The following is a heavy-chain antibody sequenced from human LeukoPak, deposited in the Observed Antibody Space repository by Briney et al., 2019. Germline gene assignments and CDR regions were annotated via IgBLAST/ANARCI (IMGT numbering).Heavy chain of an antibody. CDR2: IWYDGSNK. CDR1: GFTFSSYG. V-gene: IGHV3-33*06. Sequence: GGSLRLSCAASGFTFSSYGMHWVRQAPGKGLEWVAVIWYDGSNKYYADSVKGRFTISRDNSKNTLYLQMNSLRAEDTAVYYCAKASPYSSGWIPVYYYYMDVWGKGTTVTVSS. D-gene: IGHD6-19*01. J-gene: IGHJ6*03. CDR3: AKASPYSSGWIPVYYYYMDV.